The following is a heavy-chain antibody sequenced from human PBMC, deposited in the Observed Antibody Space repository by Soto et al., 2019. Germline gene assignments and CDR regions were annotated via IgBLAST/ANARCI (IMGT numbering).Heavy chain of an antibody. CDR3: ARGTDVYNGWYFDL. CDR2: LYYGGST. J-gene: IGHJ2*01. D-gene: IGHD1-1*01. V-gene: IGHV4-59*01. Sequence: QVQLKESGPGLVKPSETLSLTCAVSGGSISSNYWSWLRQTPGKGLEWIGYLYYGGSTNYNPSLESRVSISVDTSKNQFSLKVRSLTAADTAVYYCARGTDVYNGWYFDLWGPGTLVTVSS. CDR1: GGSISSNY.